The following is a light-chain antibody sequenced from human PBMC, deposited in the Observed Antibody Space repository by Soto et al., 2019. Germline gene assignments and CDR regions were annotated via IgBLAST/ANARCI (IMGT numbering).Light chain of an antibody. CDR2: GAS. CDR3: HQYGSAPRT. Sequence: EIVLTQSPGTLALSPCERAALSCSASQSVSNNYLAWYQLKPGQAPRFLIYGASNRATGIPGRFSGSGSGTDFTLTISRLEPEDFAVYYCHQYGSAPRTFGQGTKVDIK. J-gene: IGKJ1*01. V-gene: IGKV3-20*01. CDR1: QSVSNNY.